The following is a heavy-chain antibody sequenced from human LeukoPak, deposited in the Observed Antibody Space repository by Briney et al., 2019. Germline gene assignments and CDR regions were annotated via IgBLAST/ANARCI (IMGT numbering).Heavy chain of an antibody. J-gene: IGHJ3*02. Sequence: GGSLRLSCAASGFTFSNNWIHWVRQAPGKGLVWVSCMNSDGTNTNYADSVKGRFTISRDNAKNTLYLQMNSLRAEDTAVYYCVRDGMVIPYAFDIWGQGTMVTVSS. CDR1: GFTFSNNW. CDR2: MNSDGTNT. V-gene: IGHV3-74*01. CDR3: VRDGMVIPYAFDI. D-gene: IGHD2-21*01.